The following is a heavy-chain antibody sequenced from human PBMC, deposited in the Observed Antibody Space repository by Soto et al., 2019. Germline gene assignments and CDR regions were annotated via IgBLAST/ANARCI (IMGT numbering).Heavy chain of an antibody. CDR3: ARCYGSGSSYYYYYGMDV. CDR2: IYHSGST. CDR1: GGSISSSNW. J-gene: IGHJ6*02. D-gene: IGHD3-10*01. Sequence: ALETLSLTCAVSGGSISSSNWWSWVRQPPGKGLEWIGEIYHSGSTNYNPSLKSRVTISVDKSKNQFSLKLSSVTAADTAVYYCARCYGSGSSYYYYYGMDVWGQGTTVTVSS. V-gene: IGHV4-4*02.